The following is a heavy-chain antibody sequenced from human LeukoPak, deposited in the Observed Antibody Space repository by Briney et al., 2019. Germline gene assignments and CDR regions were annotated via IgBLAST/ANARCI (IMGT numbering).Heavy chain of an antibody. CDR3: ARAGYYYDSSGYPIIDY. CDR1: GYSFTSYW. V-gene: IGHV5-51*01. J-gene: IGHJ4*02. Sequence: GESLKIPCKGSGYSFTSYWIGWLGQMPGKGLDWRGFIYPGDSDTRYSPSFQGQVTISADKSISTAYLQWSSLKASDTAMYYCARAGYYYDSSGYPIIDYWGQGTLVTVSS. CDR2: IYPGDSDT. D-gene: IGHD3-22*01.